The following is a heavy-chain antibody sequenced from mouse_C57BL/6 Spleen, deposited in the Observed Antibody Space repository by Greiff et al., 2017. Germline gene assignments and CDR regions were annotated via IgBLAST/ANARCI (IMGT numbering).Heavy chain of an antibody. V-gene: IGHV3-6*01. J-gene: IGHJ4*01. D-gene: IGHD1-1*01. CDR2: ISYDGSN. Sequence: DVHLVESGPGLVKPSQSLSLTCSVTGYSITSGYYWNWIRQFPGNKLEWMGYISYDGSNNYNPSLKNRISITRDTSKNQFFLKLNSVNTEDTATYYCAREEDYYGSSLAYAMDYWGQGTSVTVSS. CDR3: AREEDYYGSSLAYAMDY. CDR1: GYSITSGYY.